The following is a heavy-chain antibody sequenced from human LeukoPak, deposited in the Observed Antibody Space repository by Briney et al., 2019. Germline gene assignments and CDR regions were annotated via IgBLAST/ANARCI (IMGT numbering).Heavy chain of an antibody. CDR2: INPRCGST. D-gene: IGHD3-10*01. V-gene: IGHV1-46*01. J-gene: IGHJ4*02. Sequence: ASVKVSCKASGYTFTSYYMHWVRQAPGQGLEWMGIINPRCGSTSYAQKFQGRVTMTRDTSTSTVYMELSSLRSEDTAVYYCARGITTMVRGVPRANTFDYWGQGTLVTVSS. CDR3: ARGITTMVRGVPRANTFDY. CDR1: GYTFTSYY.